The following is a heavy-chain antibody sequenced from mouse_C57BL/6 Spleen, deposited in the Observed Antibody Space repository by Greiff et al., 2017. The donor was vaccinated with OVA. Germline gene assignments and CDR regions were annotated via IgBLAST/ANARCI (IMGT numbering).Heavy chain of an antibody. CDR3: ARSGLHYYGNYSFAMDY. CDR1: GYTFTEYT. D-gene: IGHD2-1*01. Sequence: VQLQQSGAELVKPGASVKLSCKASGYTFTEYTIHWVKQRSGQGLEWIGWFYPGSGSIKYNEKFKDKATLTADKSSSTVYMELSRLTSEDSAVYFCARSGLHYYGNYSFAMDYWGQGTSVTVSS. V-gene: IGHV1-62-2*01. J-gene: IGHJ4*01. CDR2: FYPGSGSI.